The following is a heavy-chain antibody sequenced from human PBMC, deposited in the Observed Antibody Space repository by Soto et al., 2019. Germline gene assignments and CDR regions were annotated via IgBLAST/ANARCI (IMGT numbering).Heavy chain of an antibody. Sequence: ETLSLPCTVSGGSISSYYWSWIRQPPGKGLEWIGYIYYSGSTNYNPSLKSRVTISVDTSKNQFSLKLSSVTAADTAVYYCARGQLDPRGAYYYGMDVWGQGTTVTVSS. V-gene: IGHV4-59*01. J-gene: IGHJ6*02. CDR2: IYYSGST. D-gene: IGHD6-13*01. CDR1: GGSISSYY. CDR3: ARGQLDPRGAYYYGMDV.